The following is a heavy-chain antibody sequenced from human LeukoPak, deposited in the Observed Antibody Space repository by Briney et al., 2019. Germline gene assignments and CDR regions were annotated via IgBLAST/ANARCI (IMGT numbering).Heavy chain of an antibody. Sequence: GGSLRLSCAASGFTFSSYGMHWVRQAPGKGLEWVATIKQDGSEKNYVDSVKGRFTISRDNAKNSLYLQMNSLRAEDTGVYYCARGDTPSKYRRFDYWGQGSLVIVSS. D-gene: IGHD2-15*01. V-gene: IGHV3-7*04. CDR1: GFTFSSYG. CDR2: IKQDGSEK. CDR3: ARGDTPSKYRRFDY. J-gene: IGHJ4*02.